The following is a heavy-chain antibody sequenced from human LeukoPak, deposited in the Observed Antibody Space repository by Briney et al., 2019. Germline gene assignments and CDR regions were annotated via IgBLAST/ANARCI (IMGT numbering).Heavy chain of an antibody. CDR1: GVSVSSDIYY. V-gene: IGHV4-61*01. D-gene: IGHD1-26*01. J-gene: IGHJ4*02. CDR3: ARIRVGATFDF. CDR2: MHHSGGT. Sequence: SETLSLTCTVSGVSVSSDIYYWSGIRQPPGKGLEWIGYMHHSGGTYYSPSFKSRLTISVDTSKNQFSLNLSSVTAADTAVYYCARIRVGATFDFWGQGTLVTVSS.